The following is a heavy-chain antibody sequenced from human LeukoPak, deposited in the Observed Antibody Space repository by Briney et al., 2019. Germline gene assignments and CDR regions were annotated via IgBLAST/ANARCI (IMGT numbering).Heavy chain of an antibody. V-gene: IGHV3-53*01. Sequence: GSLRLSCAASGFTFSDYWMSWVRQAPGKGLEWVSVIYSGRSTYYADSVKGRFTISRDNSKNTLYLQMNSLRAEDTAVYYCARLNSYVGTGYDYWGQGTLVTVSS. CDR2: IYSGRST. CDR1: GFTFSDYW. J-gene: IGHJ4*02. D-gene: IGHD5-18*01. CDR3: ARLNSYVGTGYDY.